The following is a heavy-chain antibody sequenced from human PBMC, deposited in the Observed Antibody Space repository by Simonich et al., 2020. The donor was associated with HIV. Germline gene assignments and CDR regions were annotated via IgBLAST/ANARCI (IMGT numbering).Heavy chain of an antibody. CDR1: GGSFSGYY. J-gene: IGHJ4*02. V-gene: IGHV4-34*01. D-gene: IGHD4-17*01. Sequence: QVQLQQWGAGLLKPSETLSLTCAVYGGSFSGYYWSGIRQPPGKGLEWIGEVNNSRNTNYNPSLKSRVTISVDTAKNQFSLKLISVTAADTAIYYCARRRGLLPYRGYFDYWGQGTLVTVSS. CDR2: VNNSRNT. CDR3: ARRRGLLPYRGYFDY.